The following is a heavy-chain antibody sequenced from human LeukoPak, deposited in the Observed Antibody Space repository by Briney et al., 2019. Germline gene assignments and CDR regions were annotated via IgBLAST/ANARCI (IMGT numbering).Heavy chain of an antibody. Sequence: SETLSLTCTVSGVSVSSGDYYWSWIRQPPGKGLEWIGYIYYSGSTYYNPSLKSRVTISVDTSKNQFSLKLSSVTAADTAVYYCASYDSSGDRAFDVWGQGTMVTVSS. D-gene: IGHD3-22*01. V-gene: IGHV4-30-4*01. CDR2: IYYSGST. CDR1: GVSVSSGDYY. CDR3: ASYDSSGDRAFDV. J-gene: IGHJ3*01.